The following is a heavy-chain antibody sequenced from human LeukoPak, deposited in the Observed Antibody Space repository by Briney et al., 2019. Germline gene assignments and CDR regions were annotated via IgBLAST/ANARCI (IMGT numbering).Heavy chain of an antibody. J-gene: IGHJ5*02. CDR1: GGTFSSYA. V-gene: IGHV1-69*01. CDR3: ARVGCGGDCYPYNWFDP. D-gene: IGHD2-21*01. CDR2: IIPIFGTA. Sequence: GSSVKVSCKASGGTFSSYAISWVRQAPGQGLEWMGGIIPIFGTANYAQKFRGRVTITADESTSTAYMELSRLRSDDTAVYYCARVGCGGDCYPYNWFDPWGQGTLVTVSS.